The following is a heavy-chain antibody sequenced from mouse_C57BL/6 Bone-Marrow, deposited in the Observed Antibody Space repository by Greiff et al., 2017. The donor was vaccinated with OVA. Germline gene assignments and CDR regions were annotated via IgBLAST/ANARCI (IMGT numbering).Heavy chain of an antibody. CDR2: IYPRSGNT. CDR3: AREVVYYYGSPWFAY. CDR1: GYTFTSYG. D-gene: IGHD1-1*01. Sequence: QVQLKQSGAELARPGASVKLSCKASGYTFTSYGISWVKQRTGQGLEWIGEIYPRSGNTYYNEKFKGKATLTADKSSSTAYMELRSLTSEDSAVYFCAREVVYYYGSPWFAYWGQGTRVTVSA. J-gene: IGHJ3*01. V-gene: IGHV1-81*01.